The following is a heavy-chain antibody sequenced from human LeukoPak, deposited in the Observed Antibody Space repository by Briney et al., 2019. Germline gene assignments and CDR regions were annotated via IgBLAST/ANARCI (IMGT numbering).Heavy chain of an antibody. CDR2: INPNSGGT. D-gene: IGHD2-2*01. J-gene: IGHJ4*02. CDR3: ATEGYCSSTSCWRGFGH. V-gene: IGHV1-2*02. CDR1: GYTFTGYY. Sequence: GASVKVSCTASGYTFTGYYMHWVRQAPGQGLEWMGWINPNSGGTNYAQKFQGRVTMTEDTSTDTAYMELSSLRSEDTAVYYCATEGYCSSTSCWRGFGHWGQGTLVTVSS.